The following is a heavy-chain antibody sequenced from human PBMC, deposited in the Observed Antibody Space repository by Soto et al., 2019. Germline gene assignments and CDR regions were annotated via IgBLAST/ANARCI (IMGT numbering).Heavy chain of an antibody. V-gene: IGHV1-8*01. J-gene: IGHJ6*03. CDR2: MNPNSGNT. CDR1: GYTFTSYD. D-gene: IGHD3-10*01. CDR3: ARGAPGGAYYYYYYMDV. Sequence: VSVKVSCKASGYTFTSYDINWVRQATGQGLEWMGWMNPNSGNTGYAQKFQGRVTMTRNTSISTAYMELSSLRSEDTAVYYCARGAPGGAYYYYYYMDVWGKGTTVTVSS.